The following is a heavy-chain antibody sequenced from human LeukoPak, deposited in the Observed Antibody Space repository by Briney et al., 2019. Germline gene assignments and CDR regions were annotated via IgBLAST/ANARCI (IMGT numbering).Heavy chain of an antibody. J-gene: IGHJ4*02. V-gene: IGHV4-4*07. CDR1: GGSISSYY. Sequence: SETLSLTCTVSGGSISSYYWSWIRQPAGKGLEWIGRIYTSGSTNYNPSLKSRVTMSVDTSKNQFSLKLSSVTAADTAVYYCARDGYYYGSGARRMDYWGQGTLVTVSS. CDR3: ARDGYYYGSGARRMDY. D-gene: IGHD3-10*01. CDR2: IYTSGST.